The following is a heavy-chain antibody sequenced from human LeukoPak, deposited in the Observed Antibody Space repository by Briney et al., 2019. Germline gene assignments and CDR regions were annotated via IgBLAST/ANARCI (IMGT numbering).Heavy chain of an antibody. Sequence: SETLSLTCTVSGGSISSSSYYWGWIRQPPGKGLEWIGSIYYSGSTYYNPSLKSRVTTSVDTSKNQFSLKLSSVTAADTAVYYCARRIASLGYFDYWGQGTLVTVSS. D-gene: IGHD3-16*01. CDR3: ARRIASLGYFDY. CDR1: GGSISSSSYY. CDR2: IYYSGST. V-gene: IGHV4-39*01. J-gene: IGHJ4*02.